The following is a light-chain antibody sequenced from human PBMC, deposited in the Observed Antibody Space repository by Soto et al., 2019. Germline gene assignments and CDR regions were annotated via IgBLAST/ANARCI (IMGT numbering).Light chain of an antibody. V-gene: IGKV1-5*03. CDR1: QSISSW. Sequence: DIQMTQSPSTLSASVGDRVTITCRASQSISSWLAWYQQKPGKAPKLLIYKASSIESGVPSRFSGSGSGTEFTLTISSVQPDDFATYYCQQYNSYSWTFGQGTKVEIK. CDR3: QQYNSYSWT. J-gene: IGKJ1*01. CDR2: KAS.